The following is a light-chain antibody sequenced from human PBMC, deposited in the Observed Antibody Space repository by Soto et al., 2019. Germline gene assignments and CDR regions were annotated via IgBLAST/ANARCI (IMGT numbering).Light chain of an antibody. Sequence: EVVLTQSPVTLSLSPGERATLSCRASQSFRGLLAWYQQKPGQAPRLLIYGASSRATGIPDRFSGSGSGTDFTLTISRLEPEDFAVYYCQQYDSSPWTFGQGTKVDIK. J-gene: IGKJ1*01. CDR1: QSFRGL. V-gene: IGKV3-20*01. CDR3: QQYDSSPWT. CDR2: GAS.